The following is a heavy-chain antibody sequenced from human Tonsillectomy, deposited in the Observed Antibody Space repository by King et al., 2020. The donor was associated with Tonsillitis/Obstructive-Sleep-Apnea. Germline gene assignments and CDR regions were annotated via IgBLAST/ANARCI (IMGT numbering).Heavy chain of an antibody. D-gene: IGHD4-11*01. V-gene: IGHV4-4*07. J-gene: IGHJ4*02. CDR2: IYTSGST. CDR1: SDSISNYY. Sequence: QLQESGPGLVKPSETLSLTCTVSSDSISNYYWSWIRQPAGKGLEWIGRIYTSGSTNYNPSLKSRVTMSVDTSKNQFSLKVNYVTAADTAVYYCVRAQVLDTVTNCDYWGQGTLVTVSS. CDR3: VRAQVLDTVTNCDY.